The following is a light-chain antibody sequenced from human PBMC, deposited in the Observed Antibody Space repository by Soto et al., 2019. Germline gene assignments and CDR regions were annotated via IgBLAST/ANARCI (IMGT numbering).Light chain of an antibody. CDR3: SSYTISNTLPFV. J-gene: IGLJ1*01. V-gene: IGLV2-14*01. CDR1: RRDVGGYNY. CDR2: EVT. Sequence: QSPLTEPACVSGSPGQSITVSCTGTRRDVGGYNYVSWYQQYPGKSPKLLIYEVTHRPSGVSNRFSGSKSGNTASLTSSGLQAEDEADYYCSSYTISNTLPFVFGTGTKVTVL.